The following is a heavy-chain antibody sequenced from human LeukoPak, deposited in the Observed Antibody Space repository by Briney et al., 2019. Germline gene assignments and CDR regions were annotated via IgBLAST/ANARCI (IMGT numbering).Heavy chain of an antibody. CDR1: GYTFTSYV. Sequence: GASVTVSCKASGYTFTSYVMHWVRQAPGQRLEWMGWINAGNGNTKYSQKFQGRVTITRDTSASTAYMELSSLRSEDTAVYYCASGSREGYCSSTSCYNGNYYYGMDVWGQGTTVTVSS. J-gene: IGHJ6*02. CDR3: ASGSREGYCSSTSCYNGNYYYGMDV. V-gene: IGHV1-3*01. D-gene: IGHD2-2*02. CDR2: INAGNGNT.